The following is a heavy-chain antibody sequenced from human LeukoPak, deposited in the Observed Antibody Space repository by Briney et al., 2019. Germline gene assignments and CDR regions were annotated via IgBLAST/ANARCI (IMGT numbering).Heavy chain of an antibody. Sequence: GGSLRLSCAASGFNFRDYGMEWVRQALGKGLEWVAIVSNDGNDKKYADIVAGRFTISRDNPKNTVFLQMNSLRPEDTALYYCAKDRPNYYESSGPLEGDALDIWGQGTMVTVSS. D-gene: IGHD3-22*01. CDR1: GFNFRDYG. J-gene: IGHJ3*02. CDR2: VSNDGNDK. CDR3: AKDRPNYYESSGPLEGDALDI. V-gene: IGHV3-30*18.